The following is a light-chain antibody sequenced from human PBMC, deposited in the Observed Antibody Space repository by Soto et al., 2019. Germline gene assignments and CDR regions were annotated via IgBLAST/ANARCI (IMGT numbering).Light chain of an antibody. CDR3: QQTYSTPWT. Sequence: DIQMTQSPSFLSASVGDRVTITCWASQSISTYLNWYQQQPGKAPKLLIYGASTLQSAVPSRFTGSGSETDFTLTISSLQPEDFATYHCQQTYSTPWTFGQGTKVEIK. V-gene: IGKV1-39*01. CDR2: GAS. CDR1: QSISTY. J-gene: IGKJ1*01.